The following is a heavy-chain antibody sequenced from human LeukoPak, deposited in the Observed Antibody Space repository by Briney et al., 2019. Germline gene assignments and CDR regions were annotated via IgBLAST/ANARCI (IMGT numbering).Heavy chain of an antibody. J-gene: IGHJ5*02. V-gene: IGHV3-7*01. D-gene: IGHD4/OR15-4a*01. CDR2: IKQEGSEK. CDR3: AREGVLWSAP. Sequence: GGSLRLSCAASGFTFSSYWMSWVRQAPGKGREWVAHIKQEGSEKYYVDSVKGRFTISRDKDKHSLYLQMNSLRAEDTAVYYCAREGVLWSAPRGQGTLVTVSS. CDR1: GFTFSSYW.